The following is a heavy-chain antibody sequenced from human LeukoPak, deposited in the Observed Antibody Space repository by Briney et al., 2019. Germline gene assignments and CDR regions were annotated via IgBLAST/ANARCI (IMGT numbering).Heavy chain of an antibody. Sequence: GGSLRLSCAASGFTFDDNAMHWVRQAPGKGLEWVSGVTWNSGNIGHADSVKGRFTISRDNAKNSLYLQMNSLRAEDTALYYCAKDTSDSSGWYGFDYWGQGTLVTVSS. J-gene: IGHJ4*02. V-gene: IGHV3-9*01. CDR3: AKDTSDSSGWYGFDY. CDR1: GFTFDDNA. CDR2: VTWNSGNI. D-gene: IGHD6-19*01.